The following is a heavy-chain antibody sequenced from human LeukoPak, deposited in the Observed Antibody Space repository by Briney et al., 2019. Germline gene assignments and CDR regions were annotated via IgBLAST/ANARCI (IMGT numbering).Heavy chain of an antibody. V-gene: IGHV1-46*01. J-gene: IGHJ4*02. CDR3: TRGSTSVAALCRRYFDY. Sequence: ASVKVSCKASGYTFTGYYMHWVRQAPGQGLEWMGMINPSGGSTNYAQNFQGRITMTRDTSTSTVYLEVSSLRSEVSAVYYCTRGSTSVAALCRRYFDYWGQGTLVTVSS. CDR1: GYTFTGYY. D-gene: IGHD2-15*01. CDR2: INPSGGST.